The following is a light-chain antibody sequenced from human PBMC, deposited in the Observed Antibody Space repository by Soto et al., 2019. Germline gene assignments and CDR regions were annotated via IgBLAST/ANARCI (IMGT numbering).Light chain of an antibody. CDR1: SSNIGTSS. CDR2: TTN. J-gene: IGLJ1*01. V-gene: IGLV1-44*01. CDR3: AAWDDSLIGHV. Sequence: QSVLTQPHSASRTPGQRVTISCSGSSSNIGTSSVHWFQQLPGTAPKLLISTTNQRPSGVPERFSGSKPGTSASLAISGLQSEDEPDYYCAAWDDSLIGHVFGTGTKVTVL.